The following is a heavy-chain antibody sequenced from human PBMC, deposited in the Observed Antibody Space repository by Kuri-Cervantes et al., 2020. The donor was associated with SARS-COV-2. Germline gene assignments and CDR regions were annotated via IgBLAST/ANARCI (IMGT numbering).Heavy chain of an antibody. D-gene: IGHD3-3*01. Sequence: SETLSLTCTVSGGSISSSSYYRGWIRQPPGKGLEWIGSIYYSGSTYYNPSLKSRVTISVDTSKNQFSLKLSSVTAADTAVYYCARTKGTIFGVVNWFDPWGQGTLVTVSS. CDR1: GGSISSSSYY. V-gene: IGHV4-39*07. CDR3: ARTKGTIFGVVNWFDP. CDR2: IYYSGST. J-gene: IGHJ5*02.